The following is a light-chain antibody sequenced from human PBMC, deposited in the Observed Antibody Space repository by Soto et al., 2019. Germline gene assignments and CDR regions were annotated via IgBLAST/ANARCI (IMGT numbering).Light chain of an antibody. CDR2: GAS. V-gene: IGKV3-20*01. J-gene: IGKJ1*01. CDR1: ERVSSNF. Sequence: EIVLTQSPGTLSLSPGEGATLSCRASERVSSNFLAWYQQRPGQAPRLLIYGASSRATGIQDRFSGSGSGTDFTLTISRLEPEDFAVYYCQQYGSSPQTFGQGTKVDIK. CDR3: QQYGSSPQT.